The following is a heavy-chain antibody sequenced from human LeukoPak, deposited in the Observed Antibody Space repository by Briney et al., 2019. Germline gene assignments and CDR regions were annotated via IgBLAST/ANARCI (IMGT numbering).Heavy chain of an antibody. CDR3: ARVPYGSGSYFRVIRNYFDY. CDR2: INHSGST. V-gene: IGHV4-34*01. Sequence: SETLSLTCAVYGGSLSGYYWSWIRQPPGKGLEWIGEINHSGSTNYNPSLKSRVTISVDTSKNQFSLKLSSVTAADTAVYYCARVPYGSGSYFRVIRNYFDYWGQGTLVTVSS. D-gene: IGHD3-10*01. J-gene: IGHJ4*02. CDR1: GGSLSGYY.